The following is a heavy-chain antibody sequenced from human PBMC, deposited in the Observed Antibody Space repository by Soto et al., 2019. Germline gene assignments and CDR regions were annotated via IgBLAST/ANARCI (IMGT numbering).Heavy chain of an antibody. Sequence: PGGSLRLSCAASGFTFSNAWMSWVRQAPGKGLEWVGRIKSKTDGGTTDYAAPVKGRFTISRDDSKNTLYLQMNSLKTEDTAVYYCTTYYYDSSGYYYGPHDAFDIWGQGTMVTVS. J-gene: IGHJ3*02. D-gene: IGHD3-22*01. CDR1: GFTFSNAW. CDR2: IKSKTDGGTT. CDR3: TTYYYDSSGYYYGPHDAFDI. V-gene: IGHV3-15*01.